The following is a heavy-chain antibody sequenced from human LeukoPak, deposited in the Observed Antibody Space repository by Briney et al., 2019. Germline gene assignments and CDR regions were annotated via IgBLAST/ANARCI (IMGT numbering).Heavy chain of an antibody. CDR2: INSDGSST. D-gene: IGHD6-13*01. V-gene: IGHV3-74*01. Sequence: GGSLRLSCAASGFTFSNNWMHWVRQGPGKGLVWVSRINSDGSSTNYADSVKGRFTISRDNAKNTLYLQMNSLRAEDTAVYYCAKAGGSAWYEYWGQGSLVTVSS. CDR3: AKAGGSAWYEY. J-gene: IGHJ4*02. CDR1: GFTFSNNW.